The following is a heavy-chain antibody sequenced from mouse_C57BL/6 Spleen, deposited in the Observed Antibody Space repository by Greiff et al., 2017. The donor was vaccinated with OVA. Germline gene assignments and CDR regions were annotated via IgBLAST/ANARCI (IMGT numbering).Heavy chain of an antibody. J-gene: IGHJ4*01. V-gene: IGHV1-81*01. CDR3: ESSGNAMDY. Sequence: VQLQQSGAELARPGASVKLSCKASGYTFTSYGLSWVKQRPGQGLEWIGEIYPRSGNTYYNEKFKGKATLTADKSSSTANMELRSLTSENSAVYFCESSGNAMDYWGQGTSVTVSA. D-gene: IGHD3-1*01. CDR1: GYTFTSYG. CDR2: IYPRSGNT.